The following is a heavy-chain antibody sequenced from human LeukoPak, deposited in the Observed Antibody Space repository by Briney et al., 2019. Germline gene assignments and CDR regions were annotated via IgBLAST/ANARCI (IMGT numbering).Heavy chain of an antibody. J-gene: IGHJ4*02. CDR1: GFTFSDYY. V-gene: IGHV3-11*01. CDR3: ARDCSSTSCSDY. D-gene: IGHD2-2*01. CDR2: ISSSGSTI. Sequence: KSGGSLRLSCAASGFTFSDYYMSWIRQAPGKGLEWVSYISSSGSTIYYADSVKGRFTISRDNAKNSLYLQMNSLRAEDTALYHCARDCSSTSCSDYWGQGTLVTVSS.